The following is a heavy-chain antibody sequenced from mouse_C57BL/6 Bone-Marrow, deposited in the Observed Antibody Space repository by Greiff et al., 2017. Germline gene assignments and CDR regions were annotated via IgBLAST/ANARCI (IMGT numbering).Heavy chain of an antibody. D-gene: IGHD1-1*01. V-gene: IGHV1-64*01. CDR1: GYTFTSYW. J-gene: IGHJ3*01. Sequence: QVQLQQSGAELVKPGASVKLSCKASGYTFTSYWMHWVKQRPGQGLEWIGMIHPNSGSTNYNEKFKSKATLTVDKSSSTAYMQLSSLTSEDSAVYYCARDYYGSSYLAWFAYWGQGTLVTVSA. CDR2: IHPNSGST. CDR3: ARDYYGSSYLAWFAY.